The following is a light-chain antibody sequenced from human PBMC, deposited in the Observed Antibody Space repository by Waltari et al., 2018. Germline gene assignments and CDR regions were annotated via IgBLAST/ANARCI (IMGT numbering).Light chain of an antibody. CDR1: QRVSSSY. CDR2: GAS. J-gene: IGKJ1*01. CDR3: QQYNEWPRT. Sequence: EIVLTQSPGTLSLSPGERATLSCRASQRVSSSYLAWYQQKPGQAPRLRIYGASSRATGIPDRFSGSGSGTDFTLTISRLEPEDFAVYLCQQYNEWPRTFGQGTKVEIK. V-gene: IGKV3-20*01.